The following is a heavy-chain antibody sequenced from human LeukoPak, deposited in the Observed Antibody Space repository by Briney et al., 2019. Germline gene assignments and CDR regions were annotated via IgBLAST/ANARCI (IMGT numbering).Heavy chain of an antibody. Sequence: SETLSLTCTVSGGSISSYYWSWIRQPPGKGLEWIGYIYYSGSTNYNPSLKSRVTISVDTSKNQFSLKLSSVTAADTAVYYCARGPYDYSGSYLAFDIWGQGTMVTVSS. CDR1: GGSISSYY. J-gene: IGHJ3*02. V-gene: IGHV4-59*01. CDR3: ARGPYDYSGSYLAFDI. CDR2: IYYSGST. D-gene: IGHD1-26*01.